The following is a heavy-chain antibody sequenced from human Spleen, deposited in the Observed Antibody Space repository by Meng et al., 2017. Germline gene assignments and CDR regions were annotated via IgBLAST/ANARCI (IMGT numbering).Heavy chain of an antibody. CDR1: GGSVRSGSYY. D-gene: IGHD6-19*01. V-gene: IGHV4-61*01. CDR3: ARGNIAVAGVLAY. J-gene: IGHJ4*02. CDR2: IYYIGNH. Sequence: HVQLPGSGPGLVMPSAALSLTCTVAGGSVRSGSYYWSWIRQSPGKGLEWIGYIYYIGNHNYNPSLKSRVNISIDTSKNQFSLKLNSVTAADTAVYYCARGNIAVAGVLAYWGQGTLVTVSS.